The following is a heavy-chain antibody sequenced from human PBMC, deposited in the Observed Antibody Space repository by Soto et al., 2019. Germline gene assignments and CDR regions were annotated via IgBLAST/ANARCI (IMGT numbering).Heavy chain of an antibody. J-gene: IGHJ3*02. CDR1: GDSISGTIYY. CDR2: VYSNGNT. V-gene: IGHV4-39*01. CDR3: ARQDIVVVPAAIPDAFDI. Sequence: SETPSLTCTVSGDSISGTIYYWGWICQTPGKGLEWIGSVYSNGNTYYNPSLKSRVTISVDTSKNQFSLKLSSVTAADTAVYYCARQDIVVVPAAIPDAFDIWGQGTMVT. D-gene: IGHD2-2*02.